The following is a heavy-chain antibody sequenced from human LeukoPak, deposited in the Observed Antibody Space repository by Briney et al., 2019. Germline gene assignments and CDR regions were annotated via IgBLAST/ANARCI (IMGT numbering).Heavy chain of an antibody. CDR3: ARVVVVETSYFDY. CDR1: GYSISSGYY. Sequence: PSETLSLTCAVSGYSISSGYYWGWIRQPPGKELEWIGSIYHSGSTYYNPSLKSRVTISVDTSKNQFSLKLSSVTAADTAVYYCARVVVVETSYFDYWGQGTLVTVSS. J-gene: IGHJ4*02. CDR2: IYHSGST. V-gene: IGHV4-38-2*01. D-gene: IGHD3-22*01.